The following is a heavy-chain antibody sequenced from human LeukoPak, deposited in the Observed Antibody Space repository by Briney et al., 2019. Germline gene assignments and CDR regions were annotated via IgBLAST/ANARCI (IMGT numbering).Heavy chain of an antibody. Sequence: SETLSLTCTVSGGSISSYYWSWIRQPPGKGLEWIGYISYSGSTNYNPSLKSRVTISGDTSKNQFSLKVTSVTAADTAVYYCARAATLTDYNDAFDIWGQGTMVTVSS. CDR3: ARAATLTDYNDAFDI. J-gene: IGHJ3*02. V-gene: IGHV4-59*12. CDR1: GGSISSYY. D-gene: IGHD4-11*01. CDR2: ISYSGST.